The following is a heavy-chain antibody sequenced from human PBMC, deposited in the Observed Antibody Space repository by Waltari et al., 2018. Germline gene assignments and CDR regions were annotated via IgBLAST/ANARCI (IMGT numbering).Heavy chain of an antibody. CDR2: IYYSGST. V-gene: IGHV4-59*11. CDR3: ARGTGTTNSFDY. J-gene: IGHJ4*02. Sequence: QVQLQESGPGLVKPSETLSLTCTVSVGSISSHYWLWLRQPPGKGLEGIGYIYYSGSTNYNPSLKSRVTISVDTSKNQFSLKLSSVTAADTALYYCARGTGTTNSFDYWGQGTLVTVSS. D-gene: IGHD1-7*01. CDR1: VGSISSHY.